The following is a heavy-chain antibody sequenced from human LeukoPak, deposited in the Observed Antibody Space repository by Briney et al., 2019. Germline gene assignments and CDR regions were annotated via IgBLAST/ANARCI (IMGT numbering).Heavy chain of an antibody. D-gene: IGHD3-3*01. CDR1: GYTFTSYG. Sequence: ASVKVSCKASGYTFTSYGINWVRQAPGQGPEWMGWINPNSGGTNYAQKFQGRVTMTRDTSISTAYMELSRLRSDDTAVYYCARDFTIFGTGGYWGQGTLVTVSS. CDR3: ARDFTIFGTGGY. J-gene: IGHJ4*02. V-gene: IGHV1-2*02. CDR2: INPNSGGT.